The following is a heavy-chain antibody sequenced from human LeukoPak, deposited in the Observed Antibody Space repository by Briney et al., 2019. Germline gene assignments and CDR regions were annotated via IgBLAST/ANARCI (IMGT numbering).Heavy chain of an antibody. V-gene: IGHV4-61*09. CDR1: GDSMNSGNF. Sequence: PSQTLSLTCTVSGDSMNSGNFWNWIRQPAGKGLEFIGHIYSSGSTHYNPSLKSRVTISVDTSKNQISLKLSSMTAADTAVYYCARVGGDYSYYYMDVWGKGTSVTVSS. J-gene: IGHJ6*03. D-gene: IGHD2-21*01. CDR3: ARVGGDYSYYYMDV. CDR2: IYSSGST.